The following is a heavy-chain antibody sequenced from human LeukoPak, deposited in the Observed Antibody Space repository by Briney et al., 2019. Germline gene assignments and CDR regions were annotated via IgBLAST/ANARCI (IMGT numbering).Heavy chain of an antibody. CDR2: ISYDGSNK. J-gene: IGHJ4*02. V-gene: IGHV3-30*04. D-gene: IGHD6-19*01. CDR1: GFTFSSYA. Sequence: HTGGSLRLSCAASGFTFSSYAMHWVRQAPGKGLEWVAVISYDGSNKYYADSVKGRFTISRDNSKNTLYLQMNSLRAEDTAVYYCARDVSQWPLNPPDYWGQGTLVTVSS. CDR3: ARDVSQWPLNPPDY.